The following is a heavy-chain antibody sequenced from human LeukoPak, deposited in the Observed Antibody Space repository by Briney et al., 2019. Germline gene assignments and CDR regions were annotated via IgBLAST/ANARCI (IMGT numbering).Heavy chain of an antibody. CDR3: ARVADTAMNYFDY. V-gene: IGHV4-30-4*08. Sequence: SETLSLTCTVSGASISSGDYYWSWIRQPPGKGLEWIGDVYYSGSTYYNTSLKSRLTISVDTSKNQFSLKLSSVTAADTAGYYCARVADTAMNYFDYWGQGTLVTVSS. CDR2: VYYSGST. J-gene: IGHJ4*02. D-gene: IGHD5-18*01. CDR1: GASISSGDYY.